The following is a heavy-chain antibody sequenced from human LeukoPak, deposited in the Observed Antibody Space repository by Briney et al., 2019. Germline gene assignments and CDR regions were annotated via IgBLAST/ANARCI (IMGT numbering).Heavy chain of an antibody. V-gene: IGHV3-23*01. J-gene: IGHJ6*03. Sequence: GGSLRLSCAASGFAFNNDAITWVRQPPGKGLEWVSTIVGDSTIEYYADSVKGRFTISSDNSKTMLFLLMNSLRAEDTAIYYCARQPYFYYYLDVWGKGTTVTVTS. CDR1: GFAFNNDA. D-gene: IGHD5-18*01. CDR3: ARQPYFYYYLDV. CDR2: IVGDSTIE.